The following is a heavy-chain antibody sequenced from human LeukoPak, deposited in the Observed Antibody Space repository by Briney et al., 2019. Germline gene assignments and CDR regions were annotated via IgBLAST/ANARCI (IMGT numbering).Heavy chain of an antibody. V-gene: IGHV4-39*07. J-gene: IGHJ3*02. D-gene: IGHD6-13*01. CDR2: IYYSGST. Sequence: SETLSLTCTVSGGSISSSSYYWGWIRQPPGKGLEWIGSIYYSGSTYYNPSLKSRVTISVDTSKNQFSLKLSSVTAADTAVYYCARVPRGSSWYSDAFDIWGQGTMVTVSS. CDR3: ARVPRGSSWYSDAFDI. CDR1: GGSISSSSYY.